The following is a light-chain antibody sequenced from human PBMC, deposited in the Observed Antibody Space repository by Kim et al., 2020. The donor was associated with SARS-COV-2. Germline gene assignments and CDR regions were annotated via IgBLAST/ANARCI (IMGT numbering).Light chain of an antibody. J-gene: IGLJ3*02. CDR3: STYTSSSTWV. V-gene: IGLV2-14*03. CDR2: GVS. CDR1: SSDVRGYDF. Sequence: QSALTQPASVSGSPGQSITISCTGTSSDVRGYDFVSWYQQHPDKAPKLMIYGVSNRPSGVSNRISGSKSGNTASLTISGLQADDEADYYCSTYTSSSTWVLGGGTKVTVL.